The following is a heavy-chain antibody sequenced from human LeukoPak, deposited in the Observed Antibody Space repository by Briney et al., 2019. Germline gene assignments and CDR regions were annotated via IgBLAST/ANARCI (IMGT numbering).Heavy chain of an antibody. CDR1: GYSLTELS. V-gene: IGHV1-24*01. Sequence: ASVKVSCKVFGYSLTELSMHWVRQAPGKGLEWMGGFDPEAGKTIYAQNLHGRLTVTDDTSTDTAYMQLSSLRSEDTAVYYCATDMVGYCGGVTCYSEAYWGQGTLVTVSS. CDR2: FDPEAGKT. D-gene: IGHD2-15*01. CDR3: ATDMVGYCGGVTCYSEAY. J-gene: IGHJ4*02.